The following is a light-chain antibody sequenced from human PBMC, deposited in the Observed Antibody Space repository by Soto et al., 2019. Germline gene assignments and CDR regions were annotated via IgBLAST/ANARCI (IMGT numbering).Light chain of an antibody. V-gene: IGKV1-39*01. CDR3: QQSHSNAIT. CDR1: QSIRYY. CDR2: AAS. J-gene: IGKJ5*01. Sequence: DIQMTQSPSSLSACVGDRVSITCRASQSIRYYLNWYQQKPGKAPKLLINAASILQSGVPSRFSGSGSGTDFTLTISSLQPEDSATYYCQQSHSNAITFGQGTRLEIK.